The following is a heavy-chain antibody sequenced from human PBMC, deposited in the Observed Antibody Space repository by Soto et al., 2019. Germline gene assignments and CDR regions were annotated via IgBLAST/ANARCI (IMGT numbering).Heavy chain of an antibody. Sequence: ASVKVSCKASGYTFYSHSISWVRQAPGQGLEWMGRISSDNGNTRYAQKFRGRVTMTTDTSTSTVYMELRNLRPDDTAVYYCARCIQQDYYYGMDVWGQGTTVTVSS. J-gene: IGHJ6*02. CDR2: ISSDNGNT. D-gene: IGHD5-18*01. V-gene: IGHV1-18*01. CDR3: ARCIQQDYYYGMDV. CDR1: GYTFYSHS.